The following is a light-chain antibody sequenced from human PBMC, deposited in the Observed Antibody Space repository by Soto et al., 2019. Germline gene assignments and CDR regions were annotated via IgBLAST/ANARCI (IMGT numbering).Light chain of an antibody. V-gene: IGLV2-14*01. CDR1: SSDVGGYNY. CDR2: EVS. Sequence: QSALTQPASVSGSPGQSITISCTGTSSDVGGYNYVSWYQQHPGKAPKLMIYEVSNRLSGVSNRFSGSKSGNTASLTLSGLQAADEGDYYCSSYTSSSTPHVVFGGGTKLTVL. J-gene: IGLJ2*01. CDR3: SSYTSSSTPHVV.